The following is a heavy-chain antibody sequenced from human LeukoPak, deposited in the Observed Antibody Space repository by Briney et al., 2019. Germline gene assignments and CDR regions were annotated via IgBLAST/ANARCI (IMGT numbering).Heavy chain of an antibody. CDR1: GGSISSSSYY. Sequence: PSETLSLTCTVSGGSISSSSYYWGWIRQPPGKGLEWIGYIYYSGSTYYNPSLKSRVTISVDTSKNQFSLRLSSVTAADTAVYYCATREDYINYPGPFDYWGQGTLVTVSS. CDR3: ATREDYINYPGPFDY. J-gene: IGHJ4*02. V-gene: IGHV4-30-4*08. CDR2: IYYSGST. D-gene: IGHD4-11*01.